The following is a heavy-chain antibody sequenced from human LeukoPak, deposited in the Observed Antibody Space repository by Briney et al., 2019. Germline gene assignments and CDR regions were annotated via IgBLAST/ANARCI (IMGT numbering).Heavy chain of an antibody. CDR2: IYYGGST. CDR1: GGSMSGYF. V-gene: IGHV4-59*08. CDR3: ARQESGSGYFFDS. Sequence: SETLSLTCTVSGGSMSGYFWSWIRQPPGKGLEWVGYIYYGGSTNYNPSLKSRVTISVDTSKNQFSLKLSSVTAADTAVYFCARQESGSGYFFDSWGQGTLVTVSS. D-gene: IGHD3-3*01. J-gene: IGHJ4*02.